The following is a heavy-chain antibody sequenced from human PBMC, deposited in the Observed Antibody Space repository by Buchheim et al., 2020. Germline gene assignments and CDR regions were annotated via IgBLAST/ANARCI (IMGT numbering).Heavy chain of an antibody. CDR2: IKQDGSEK. CDR3: ARDRRGYDILTGYYYYYYYMDV. J-gene: IGHJ6*03. CDR1: GFTFSSYW. D-gene: IGHD3-9*01. Sequence: EVQLVESGGGLVQPGGSLRLSCAASGFTFSSYWMSWVRQAPGKGLEWVDNIKQDGSEKYYVDSVKGRFTISRDNAKNSLYLQMNSLRAEDTAVYYCARDRRGYDILTGYYYYYYYMDVWGKGTT. V-gene: IGHV3-7*01.